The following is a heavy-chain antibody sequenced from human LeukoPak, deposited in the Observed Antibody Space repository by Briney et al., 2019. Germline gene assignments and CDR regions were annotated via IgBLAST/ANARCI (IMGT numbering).Heavy chain of an antibody. CDR2: IYYTGST. V-gene: IGHV4-59*01. D-gene: IGHD5-12*01. CDR3: ARTSDIVAPFDY. CDR1: GGSISRDY. Sequence: SETLSLTCTVSGGSISRDYWSWIRQPPGKGLEWIGYIYYTGSTNYNPSLKSRVTISVDTSKNQFSLKLSSVTAADTAVYYCARTSDIVAPFDYWGQGTLVTVSS. J-gene: IGHJ4*02.